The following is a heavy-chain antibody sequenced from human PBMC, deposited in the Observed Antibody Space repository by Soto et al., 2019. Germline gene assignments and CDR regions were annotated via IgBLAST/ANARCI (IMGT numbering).Heavy chain of an antibody. CDR3: EADRGGGGY. CDR2: IYSGGYT. Sequence: EVQLVESGGGLIQPGGSLRLSCAVSGFTVSNNYMSWVRQAPGKGLEGVSVIYSGGYTAYGDSVKGRFTISRDNSKNTLYLQRKSLRADDAGVFYWEADRGGGGYWGQGTLVTVSS. D-gene: IGHD3-10*01. CDR1: GFTVSNNY. J-gene: IGHJ4*02. V-gene: IGHV3-53*01.